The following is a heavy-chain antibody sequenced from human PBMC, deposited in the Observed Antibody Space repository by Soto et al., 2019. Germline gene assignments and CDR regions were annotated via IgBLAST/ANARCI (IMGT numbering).Heavy chain of an antibody. CDR2: INPSGGST. V-gene: IGHV1-46*03. D-gene: IGHD2-2*01. J-gene: IGHJ4*02. Sequence: ASVKVSCKASGYTFTSYYMHWVRQAPGQGLEWMGIINPSGGSTSYAQKFQGRVTMTRDTSTSTVYMELSSLRSEDTAVYYCARTEYIVVVPAAAVFDYWGQGTLVTVSS. CDR3: ARTEYIVVVPAAAVFDY. CDR1: GYTFTSYY.